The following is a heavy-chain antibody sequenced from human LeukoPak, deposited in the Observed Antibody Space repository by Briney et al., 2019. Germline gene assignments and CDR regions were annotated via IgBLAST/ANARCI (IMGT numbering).Heavy chain of an antibody. J-gene: IGHJ6*02. Sequence: ASVKFSCKASDFSFTSYGMSWVRQAPGQGLEWMGWISAYNGSTKYAQKLQGRVTMTTDTSTGTAYMELRSLRPDDTAVYYCARDLTSNVAVTEYHYYAMDVWGQGTTVTVSS. V-gene: IGHV1-18*01. CDR2: ISAYNGST. CDR1: DFSFTSYG. D-gene: IGHD6-19*01. CDR3: ARDLTSNVAVTEYHYYAMDV.